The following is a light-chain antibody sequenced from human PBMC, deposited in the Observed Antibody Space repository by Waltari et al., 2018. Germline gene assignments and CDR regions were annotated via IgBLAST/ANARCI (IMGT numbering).Light chain of an antibody. CDR3: SSYSTSITPYV. CDR1: SSDIGDDNH. CDR2: DVS. J-gene: IGLJ1*01. V-gene: IGLV2-14*03. Sequence: QSALTQPASVSGSPGQSSTIACTGSSSDIGDDNHVPVYQQHPGKAPKLMIYDVSSRPSGVSNRFFGSKSGTTASLTVSGLQAEDEAVYFCSSYSTSITPYVFGAGTKVTVL.